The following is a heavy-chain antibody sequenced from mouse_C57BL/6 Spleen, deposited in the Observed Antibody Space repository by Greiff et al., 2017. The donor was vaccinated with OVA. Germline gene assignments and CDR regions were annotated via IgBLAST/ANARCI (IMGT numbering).Heavy chain of an antibody. V-gene: IGHV14-2*01. J-gene: IGHJ4*01. CDR3: ARSDYGSSYDYAMDY. CDR1: GFNIKDYY. D-gene: IGHD1-1*01. CDR2: IDPEDGET. Sequence: VQLKESGAELVKPGASVKLSCTASGFNIKDYYMHWVKQRTEQGLEWIGRIDPEDGETKYAPKFQGKATITADTSSNTAYLQLSSLTSEDTAVYYCARSDYGSSYDYAMDYWGQGTSVTVSS.